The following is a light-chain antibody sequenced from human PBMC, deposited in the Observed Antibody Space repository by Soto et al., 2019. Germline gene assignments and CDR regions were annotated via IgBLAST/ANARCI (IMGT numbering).Light chain of an antibody. CDR1: QSVRSD. V-gene: IGKV3-15*01. CDR3: HQYNSWPPWT. Sequence: KVLTQSPATLSVSPGERATLSCRASQSVRSDLAWYQQKPGQAPRLLIYSASTRATGIPARFSGSGSGTEFALTITSLQSEDSAGYYCHQYNSWPPWTFRQGTKVEIK. CDR2: SAS. J-gene: IGKJ1*01.